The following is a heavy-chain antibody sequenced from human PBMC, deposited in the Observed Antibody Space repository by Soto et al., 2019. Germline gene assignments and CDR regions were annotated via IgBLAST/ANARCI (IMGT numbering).Heavy chain of an antibody. CDR1: GFTFGNYA. CDR2: ISGGGDGT. CDR3: AKKGLGSLATYCSTGDCHYAFDI. V-gene: IGHV3-23*01. D-gene: IGHD2-15*01. J-gene: IGHJ3*02. Sequence: EVQLLESGGGLVQPGGSLRLSCAASGFTFGNYAMIWVRQAPGKGLEWVSTISGGGDGTYYADSVRGRFTISRENSRNTVYLQMNSLRAEDTAVYYCAKKGLGSLATYCSTGDCHYAFDIWGHGKMVTVSS.